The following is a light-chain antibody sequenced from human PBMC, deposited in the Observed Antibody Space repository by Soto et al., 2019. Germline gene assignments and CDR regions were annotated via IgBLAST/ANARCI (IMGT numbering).Light chain of an antibody. CDR2: GAS. J-gene: IGKJ3*01. Sequence: EIVLTQSPGTLSLSPGERATLSCRASQSVSSNYLAWYQQKPGQAPRLLIYGASSRATGIPDRFSGSGSGTDFTLTLRRLEPEDFAVYYCQQYGSSPFAFGPWTKVDIK. CDR3: QQYGSSPFA. CDR1: QSVSSNY. V-gene: IGKV3-20*01.